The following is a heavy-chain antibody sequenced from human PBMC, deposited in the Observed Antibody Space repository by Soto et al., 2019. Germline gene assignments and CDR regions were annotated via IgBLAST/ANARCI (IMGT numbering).Heavy chain of an antibody. Sequence: GGSLRLSCAASGFTLGDYPMHWVRQAPGKGREWVSGISWNSGSIGYADSVKGRFTISRDNAKNSLYLQMNSLRAEDTALYYCAKDIGQWLPHPYYFDYWGQGTLVTVSS. CDR3: AKDIGQWLPHPYYFDY. V-gene: IGHV3-9*01. D-gene: IGHD6-19*01. CDR2: ISWNSGSI. CDR1: GFTLGDYP. J-gene: IGHJ4*02.